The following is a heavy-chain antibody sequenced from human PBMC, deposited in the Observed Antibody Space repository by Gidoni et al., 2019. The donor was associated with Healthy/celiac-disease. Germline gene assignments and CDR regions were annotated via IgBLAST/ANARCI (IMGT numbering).Heavy chain of an antibody. CDR1: GFTFSSYA. V-gene: IGHV3-30-3*01. Sequence: QVQLVESGGGVVQPGRSLRLSCAASGFTFSSYAMHWVRQAPGKGLEWVAVISYDGSNKYYADSVKGRFTISRDNSKNTLYLQMNSLRAEDTAVYYCARGWQQLADWGQGTLVTVSS. J-gene: IGHJ4*02. CDR3: ARGWQQLAD. CDR2: ISYDGSNK. D-gene: IGHD6-13*01.